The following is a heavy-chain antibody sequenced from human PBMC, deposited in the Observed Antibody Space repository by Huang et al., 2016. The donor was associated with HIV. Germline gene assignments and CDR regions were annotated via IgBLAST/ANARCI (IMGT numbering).Heavy chain of an antibody. CDR1: GFTFSSYA. D-gene: IGHD3-22*01. CDR2: IRGSGGRT. V-gene: IGHV3-23*01. CDR3: AKGSITIIVVVISFDY. Sequence: EVQLLESGGGLVQPGGSLILSCAASGFTFSSYAMSWVRQAPGKGLEWVAAIRGSGGRTYYADSVKGRFTISRDNSKNTLYLQMNSLRAEDTAVYYCAKGSITIIVVVISFDYWGQGTLVTVSS. J-gene: IGHJ4*02.